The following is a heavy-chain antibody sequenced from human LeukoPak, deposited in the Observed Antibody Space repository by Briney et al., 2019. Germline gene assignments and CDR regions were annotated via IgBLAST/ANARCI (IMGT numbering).Heavy chain of an antibody. D-gene: IGHD3-9*01. V-gene: IGHV4-59*01. CDR1: GGSFSGYL. CDR2: IYYSGST. Sequence: SETLSLTCTVSGGSFSGYLWSWIRQPPGKGLEWIGYIYYSGSTNYNPSLKSRVTISVDTSKNQFSLKLSSVTAADTAIYYCARALAQYYDILTGYRNDAFDVWGQGTMITVSS. CDR3: ARALAQYYDILTGYRNDAFDV. J-gene: IGHJ3*01.